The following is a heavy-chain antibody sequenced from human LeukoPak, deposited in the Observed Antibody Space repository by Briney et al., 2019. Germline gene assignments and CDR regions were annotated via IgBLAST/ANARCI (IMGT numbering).Heavy chain of an antibody. J-gene: IGHJ4*02. CDR2: ISAYNGNT. D-gene: IGHD3-22*01. CDR3: AREGFRYYDSSGYYGFDY. CDR1: GYTFTSYG. V-gene: IGHV1-18*01. Sequence: ASVKVSCKASGYTFTSYGISWVRQAPGQRLEWMGWISAYNGNTNYAQKLQGRVTMTTDTSTSAAYMELRSLRSDDTAVYYCAREGFRYYDSSGYYGFDYWGQGTLVTVSS.